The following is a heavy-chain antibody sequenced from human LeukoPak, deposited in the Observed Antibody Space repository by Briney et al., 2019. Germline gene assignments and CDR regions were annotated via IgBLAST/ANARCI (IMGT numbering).Heavy chain of an antibody. J-gene: IGHJ4*02. CDR3: ARVERGIVVVPAAVDY. V-gene: IGHV3-30*04. Sequence: PGRSLRLSCAASGFTFSSYAMHWVRQAPGKGLEWVAVISYDGSNKYYADSVKGRFTISRDNSKNTLYLQMNSLRAEDTAVYYCARVERGIVVVPAAVDYWGQGTLVTVSS. D-gene: IGHD2-2*01. CDR1: GFTFSSYA. CDR2: ISYDGSNK.